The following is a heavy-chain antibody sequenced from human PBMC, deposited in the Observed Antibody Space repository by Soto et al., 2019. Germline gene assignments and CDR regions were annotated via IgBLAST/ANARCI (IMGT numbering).Heavy chain of an antibody. CDR2: IYYTGST. D-gene: IGHD3-10*01. Sequence: SETLSLTCTVSGGAISIYYWSWIRQPPGKGLEWIGYIYYTGSTKYNPSLKSRVTISVDTSKNQFSLKLSSVTAADTAVYYCARLYGSGSYYGYYFDYWGQGTLVTVSS. CDR1: GGAISIYY. J-gene: IGHJ4*02. V-gene: IGHV4-59*08. CDR3: ARLYGSGSYYGYYFDY.